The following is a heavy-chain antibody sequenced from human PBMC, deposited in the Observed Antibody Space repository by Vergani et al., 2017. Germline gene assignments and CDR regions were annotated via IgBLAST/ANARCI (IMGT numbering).Heavy chain of an antibody. Sequence: QESGPGLVKPSGTLSLTCAVSGGSISSSNWWSWVRQPPGKALEWLALIYWDDDKRYSPSLKSRLTITKDTSKNQVVLTMTNMDPVDTATYYCAHRRSGYWFDYWGQGTLVTVSS. CDR3: AHRRSGYWFDY. D-gene: IGHD5-18*01. V-gene: IGHV2-5*08. CDR2: IYWDDDK. J-gene: IGHJ4*02. CDR1: GGSISSSNW.